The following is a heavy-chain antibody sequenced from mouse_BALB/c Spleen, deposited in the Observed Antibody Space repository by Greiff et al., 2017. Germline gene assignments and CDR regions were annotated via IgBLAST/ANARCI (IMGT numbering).Heavy chain of an antibody. J-gene: IGHJ4*01. CDR1: GYTFTSYY. D-gene: IGHD2-14*01. V-gene: IGHV1S81*02. CDR2: INPSNGGT. Sequence: QVQLQQPGAELVKPGASVKLSCKASGYTFTSYYMYWVKQRPGQGLEWIGGINPSNGGTNFNEKFKSKATLTVDKSSSTAYMQLSSLTSEDSAVYYCTSGRYEDYAMDYWGQGTSVTVSS. CDR3: TSGRYEDYAMDY.